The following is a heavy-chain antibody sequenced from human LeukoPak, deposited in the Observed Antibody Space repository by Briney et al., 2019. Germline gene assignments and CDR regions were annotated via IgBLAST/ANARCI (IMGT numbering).Heavy chain of an antibody. J-gene: IGHJ4*02. V-gene: IGHV3-48*01. D-gene: IGHD4-11*01. CDR1: GFTFSSYS. CDR2: ISSGSSTI. Sequence: GGSLRLSCAASGFTFSSYSMNWVRQAPGKGLEWVSYISSGSSTIYYADSVKGRFTISRDNAKNSLYLQMNSLRAEDTAVYYCARTSFLDYWGQGTLVTVSS. CDR3: ARTSFLDY.